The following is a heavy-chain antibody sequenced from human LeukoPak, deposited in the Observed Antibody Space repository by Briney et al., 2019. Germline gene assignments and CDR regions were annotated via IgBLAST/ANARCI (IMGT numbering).Heavy chain of an antibody. V-gene: IGHV3-30*02. CDR1: GFTFSSYG. D-gene: IGHD2-15*01. Sequence: GGSLRLSCAASGFTFSSYGMHWVRQAPAKGLEWVAFIRYDGSNKYYADSVKGRFTISRDNSKNTLYLQMNSLRAEDTAVYYCAKDPERGTAAPLFYWGQGTLVTVSS. CDR3: AKDPERGTAAPLFY. J-gene: IGHJ4*02. CDR2: IRYDGSNK.